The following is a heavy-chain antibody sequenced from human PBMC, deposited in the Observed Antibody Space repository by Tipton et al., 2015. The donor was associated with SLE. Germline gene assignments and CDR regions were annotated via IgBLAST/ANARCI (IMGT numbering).Heavy chain of an antibody. CDR2: INHSGST. CDR3: ANSADY. CDR1: GGSFSAYS. J-gene: IGHJ4*02. Sequence: LRLSCAVYGGSFSAYSWSWIRQPPGKGLEWIGEINHSGSTNYNPSLKSRVSILVDTSKNQFSLKLSSVTAADTAVYYCANSADYWGQGTLVTVSS. V-gene: IGHV4-34*01.